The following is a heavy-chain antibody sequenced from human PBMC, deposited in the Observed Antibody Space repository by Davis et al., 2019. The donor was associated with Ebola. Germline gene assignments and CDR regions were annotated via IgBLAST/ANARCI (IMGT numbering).Heavy chain of an antibody. D-gene: IGHD5-12*01. CDR3: ASGDGRGSSYDMDV. V-gene: IGHV3-48*04. J-gene: IGHJ6*02. CDR1: GFTFSSYS. CDR2: ISSSSSTK. Sequence: PGGSLRLSCAASGFTFSSYSMNWVRQAPGKGLEWVSYISSSSSTKRYPDSVKGRFTISRDNAKNSVFLQMNSLRGEDTALYYCASGDGRGSSYDMDVWGQGTTVTVSS.